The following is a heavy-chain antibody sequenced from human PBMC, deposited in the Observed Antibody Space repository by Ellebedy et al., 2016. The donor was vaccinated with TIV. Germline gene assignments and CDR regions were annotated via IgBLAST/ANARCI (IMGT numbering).Heavy chain of an antibody. CDR3: ARGGSGWFGFDY. Sequence: GESLKISXAASGFTFSIYSVNWVRQAPGKGLEWVSYISSGSSSIYYADSVRGRFTVSRDNAQDSLYLQMNSLRDEDTAVYYCARGGSGWFGFDYWGQGTLVTVSS. J-gene: IGHJ4*02. CDR2: ISSGSSSI. V-gene: IGHV3-48*02. CDR1: GFTFSIYS. D-gene: IGHD6-19*01.